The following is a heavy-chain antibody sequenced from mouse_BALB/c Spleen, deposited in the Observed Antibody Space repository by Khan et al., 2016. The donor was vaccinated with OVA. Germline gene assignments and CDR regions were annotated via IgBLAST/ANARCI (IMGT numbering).Heavy chain of an antibody. Sequence: QVQLQQSGAELVKPGASVKLSCKTSGYTFTSYWIQWVKQRPGQGLGWIGQIFPGTGTTYYNENFKGKATLTADTSSSTAYVQLSSLTSEDSAVYFCARGYFGNCEFVYWGQGTLVTVSP. D-gene: IGHD2-1*01. V-gene: IGHV1S132*01. CDR2: IFPGTGTT. J-gene: IGHJ3*01. CDR1: GYTFTSYW. CDR3: ARGYFGNCEFVY.